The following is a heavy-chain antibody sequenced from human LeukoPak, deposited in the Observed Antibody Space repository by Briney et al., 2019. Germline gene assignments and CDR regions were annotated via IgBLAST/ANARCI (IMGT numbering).Heavy chain of an antibody. V-gene: IGHV3-21*04. J-gene: IGHJ4*02. CDR1: GFNFSSYS. CDR3: AKPTTVVTPSDY. CDR2: ICSSSIST. Sequence: GGSLGLSCAASGFNFSSYSMNWVRQAPGKGLEWVSFICSSSISTQYADSVKGRFTISRDNSKNTLYLQMNSLRAEDTAVYYCAKPTTVVTPSDYWGQGTLATVSS. D-gene: IGHD4-23*01.